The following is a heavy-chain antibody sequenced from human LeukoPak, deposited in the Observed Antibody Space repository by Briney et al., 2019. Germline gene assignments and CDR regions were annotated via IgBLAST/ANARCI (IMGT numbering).Heavy chain of an antibody. CDR1: GFTFSGYW. V-gene: IGHV3-23*01. CDR2: ISGSGGST. Sequence: GGSLRLSCAASGFTFSGYWMSWVRQAPGKGLEWVSAISGSGGSTYYADSVKGRFTISRDNSKNTLYLQMNSLRAEDTAVYYCAKSPSGSYDYWGQGTLVTVSS. J-gene: IGHJ4*02. CDR3: AKSPSGSYDY. D-gene: IGHD1-26*01.